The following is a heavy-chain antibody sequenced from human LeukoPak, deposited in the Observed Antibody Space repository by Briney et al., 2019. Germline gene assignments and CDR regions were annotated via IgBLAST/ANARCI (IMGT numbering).Heavy chain of an antibody. Sequence: GGSLRLSCAASGFTFSSYSMNWVRQAPGKGLEWVSSISSSSSYIYYADSMKGRFTISRDNAKNSPYLQMNSLRAEDTAVYYCASYYYGSGGDAFDIWGQGTMVTVSS. V-gene: IGHV3-21*01. CDR1: GFTFSSYS. CDR3: ASYYYGSGGDAFDI. CDR2: ISSSSSYI. J-gene: IGHJ3*02. D-gene: IGHD3-10*01.